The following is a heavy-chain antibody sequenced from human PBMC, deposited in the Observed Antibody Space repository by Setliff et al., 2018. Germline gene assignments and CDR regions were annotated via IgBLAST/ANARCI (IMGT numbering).Heavy chain of an antibody. CDR2: ISGSGGST. V-gene: IGHV3-23*01. CDR1: GFTFSSYA. Sequence: GGSLRLSCAASGFTFSSYAMSWVRQAPGKGLEWVSAISGSGGSTYYADSVKGRSTISRDDAKNSLYLQMNSLRAEDTAVYYCARVIYFYYMDVWGKGTTVTVSS. CDR3: ARVIYFYYMDV. J-gene: IGHJ6*03.